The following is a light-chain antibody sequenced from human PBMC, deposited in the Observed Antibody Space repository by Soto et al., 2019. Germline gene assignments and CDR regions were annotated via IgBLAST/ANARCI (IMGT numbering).Light chain of an antibody. CDR3: QQYDNWPPIT. Sequence: EIVMTQSPATLSVSPGERATLSCRASQSVSSNLAWHQQKPGQAPRLLIYDASTRATGIPARFSGSGSGTEFNLTISSLQSEDFAVYYCQQYDNWPPITFGQGTRLEIK. CDR2: DAS. J-gene: IGKJ5*01. V-gene: IGKV3-15*01. CDR1: QSVSSN.